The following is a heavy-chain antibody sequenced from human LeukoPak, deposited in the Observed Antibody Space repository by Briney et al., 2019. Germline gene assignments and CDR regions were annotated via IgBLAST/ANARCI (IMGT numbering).Heavy chain of an antibody. CDR3: ARGPRGYYDSSGYYPHYYYYYMDV. V-gene: IGHV1-69*05. CDR1: GGTFSSYA. J-gene: IGHJ6*03. D-gene: IGHD3-22*01. Sequence: GASVKVSCKASGGTFSSYAISWVRQAPGQGLEWLGKTISIFGQANYAQKFQGRVTITTDEATSTAYMELSSLRSEDTAVYYCARGPRGYYDSSGYYPHYYYYYMDVWGKGTTVTVSS. CDR2: TISIFGQA.